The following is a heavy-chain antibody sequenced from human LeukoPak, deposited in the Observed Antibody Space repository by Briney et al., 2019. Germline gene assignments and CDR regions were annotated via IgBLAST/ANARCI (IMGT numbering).Heavy chain of an antibody. CDR1: GYTFTSYG. J-gene: IGHJ3*02. V-gene: IGHV1-18*01. CDR2: LSAYNGNT. D-gene: IGHD1-26*01. CDR3: ARGPEWEPPLGAFDI. Sequence: GPSVKVSCKASGYTFTSYGISWVRQAPGQGIEWMGWLSAYNGNTNYAQKLQGRVTMTTDTSTSTAYMELRSLRSDDTAVYYCARGPEWEPPLGAFDIWGQGTMVTVSS.